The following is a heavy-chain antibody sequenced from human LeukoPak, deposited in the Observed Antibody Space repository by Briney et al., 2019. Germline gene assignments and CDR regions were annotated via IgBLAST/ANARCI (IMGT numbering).Heavy chain of an antibody. CDR1: GFTFSSYW. CDR3: AREPLGGITISGVPY. Sequence: GGSLRLSCAGSGFTFSSYWMHWVRQAPGKGLVWVSRINFDGSSTSYADSVKGRFTISRDNSKNTLYLQMNSLRAEDTAVYYCAREPLGGITISGVPYWGQGTLVTVSS. D-gene: IGHD3-3*01. V-gene: IGHV3-74*01. J-gene: IGHJ4*02. CDR2: INFDGSST.